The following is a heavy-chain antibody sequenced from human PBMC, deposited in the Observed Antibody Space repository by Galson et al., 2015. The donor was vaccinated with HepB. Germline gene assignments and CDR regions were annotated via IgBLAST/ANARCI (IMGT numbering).Heavy chain of an antibody. V-gene: IGHV4-4*02. Sequence: ETLSLTCAVSGDSINNDRWWSWVRQPPGEGLEWIGEAYHSGGTNYRPSLKSRVTISVDKSKNQFSLKLTSVTAADTAVYYCARLGDLSGYSSAWGQGTLVTVSS. D-gene: IGHD6-25*01. CDR3: ARLGDLSGYSSA. CDR1: GDSINNDRW. CDR2: AYHSGGT. J-gene: IGHJ5*02.